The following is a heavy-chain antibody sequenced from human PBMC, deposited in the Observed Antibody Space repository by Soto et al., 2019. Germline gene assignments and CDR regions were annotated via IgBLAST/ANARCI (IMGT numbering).Heavy chain of an antibody. CDR2: ISYDGSNK. J-gene: IGHJ5*02. D-gene: IGHD3-3*01. CDR3: ARKPYDFLGNWFDP. CDR1: GFTFSSYG. V-gene: IGHV3-30*03. Sequence: GGSLRLSCAASGFTFSSYGMHWVRQAPGKGLEWVAVISYDGSNKYYADSVKGRFTISRDNAKNSLYLQMNSLRDEDTAVYYCARKPYDFLGNWFDPWGQGTLVTVSS.